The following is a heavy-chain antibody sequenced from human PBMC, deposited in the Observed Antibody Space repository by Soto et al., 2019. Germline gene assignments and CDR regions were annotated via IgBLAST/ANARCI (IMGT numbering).Heavy chain of an antibody. D-gene: IGHD3-3*01. CDR3: AKADTYYDFDPTYYFDY. V-gene: IGHV3-23*01. J-gene: IGHJ4*02. CDR2: ISGSGGST. Sequence: QPGGSLRLSCAASGFTFSTYAMSWVRQAPGKGLEWVSGISGSGGSTYYADSVKGRFTISRDNSKNTLYLQMNSLRAEDTAVYYCAKADTYYDFDPTYYFDYWGQGTLVTVSS. CDR1: GFTFSTYA.